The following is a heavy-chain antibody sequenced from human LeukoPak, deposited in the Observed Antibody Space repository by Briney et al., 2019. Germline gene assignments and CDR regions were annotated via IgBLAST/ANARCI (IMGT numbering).Heavy chain of an antibody. Sequence: GGSLGLSCAASGFTFSSYAMSWVRQAPGKGLEWVSAISGSGDSTYYGDSVKGRFTISRDNSKNTLYLQMNSLRAEDTAVYYCAKTRPLDSSSWSHGDYWGQGTLVTVSS. CDR2: ISGSGDST. J-gene: IGHJ4*02. CDR3: AKTRPLDSSSWSHGDY. CDR1: GFTFSSYA. D-gene: IGHD6-13*01. V-gene: IGHV3-23*01.